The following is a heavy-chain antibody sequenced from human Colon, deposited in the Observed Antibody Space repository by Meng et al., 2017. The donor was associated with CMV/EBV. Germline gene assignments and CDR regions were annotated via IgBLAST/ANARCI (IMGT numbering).Heavy chain of an antibody. CDR2: VIPILGVA. Sequence: SCKASGGTFSSYASSWVRQAPGQGLEWMGRVIPILGVAYEAEKFQGRVAITADKSTNTAYMELSGLRSEDTALYYCAMGSSAVGFGSWGQGTLVTVSS. V-gene: IGHV1-69*04. J-gene: IGHJ5*01. CDR3: AMGSSAVGFGS. D-gene: IGHD6-6*01. CDR1: GGTFSSYA.